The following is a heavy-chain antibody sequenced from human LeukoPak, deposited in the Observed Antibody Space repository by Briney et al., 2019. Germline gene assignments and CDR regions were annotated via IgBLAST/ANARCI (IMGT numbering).Heavy chain of an antibody. D-gene: IGHD6-19*01. J-gene: IGHJ4*02. V-gene: IGHV4-34*01. CDR1: GGSFRGYY. Sequence: PSETLSLTCAVYGGSFRGYYWIWIRQPSGKGLEWIGEINHSESTNYNPSLKSRVTISVDTSKNQCSRKLSSVTAEDTVVYYCARHSGWYVYWGQGTLVTVSS. CDR2: INHSEST. CDR3: ARHSGWYVY.